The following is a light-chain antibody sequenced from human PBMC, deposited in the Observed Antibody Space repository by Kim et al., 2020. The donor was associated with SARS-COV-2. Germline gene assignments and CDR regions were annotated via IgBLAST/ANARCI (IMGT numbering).Light chain of an antibody. CDR2: AIF. V-gene: IGKV1-16*01. Sequence: DIQMTQSPSSLSASIGDTVTIACRASQDIGNFLAWFQQKPGQAPRSLIFAIFNLETGVPSRFSGSGSGTDFTLTITSLQPEDFGTYYCQQYNTFPITFGQGTRLEIK. J-gene: IGKJ5*01. CDR3: QQYNTFPIT. CDR1: QDIGNF.